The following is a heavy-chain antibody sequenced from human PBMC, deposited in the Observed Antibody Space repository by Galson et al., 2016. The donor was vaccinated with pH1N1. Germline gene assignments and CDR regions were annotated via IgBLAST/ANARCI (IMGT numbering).Heavy chain of an antibody. CDR3: TKGGSIAAPDEAFDI. V-gene: IGHV3-7*03. D-gene: IGHD6-6*01. CDR1: GFTLSSYW. CDR2: MNQDGNKK. Sequence: SLRLSCAASGFTLSSYWMSWVRQAPGKGLEWVANMNQDGNKKYYVDSVKGRFTISRDNSKNTLYLQMNSLRAEDTAVYYCTKGGSIAAPDEAFDIWGQGTMVTVSS. J-gene: IGHJ3*02.